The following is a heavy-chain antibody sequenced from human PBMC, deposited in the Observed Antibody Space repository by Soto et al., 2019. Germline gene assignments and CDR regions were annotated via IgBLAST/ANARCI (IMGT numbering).Heavy chain of an antibody. J-gene: IGHJ4*02. CDR1: GFTFSTYP. V-gene: IGHV3-64*01. D-gene: IGHD3-10*01. CDR2: ISSNGGST. Sequence: EVQLGGSGGGWFQPGGPLRLSCAPSGFTFSTYPMHWFRQAPGKGWKYVSAISSNGGSTYYANSVKGRFTISGDNSKNTLYLQMGSLRAEDMAVYYCARGFVAFGELDYFDYWGQGTLVTVSS. CDR3: ARGFVAFGELDYFDY.